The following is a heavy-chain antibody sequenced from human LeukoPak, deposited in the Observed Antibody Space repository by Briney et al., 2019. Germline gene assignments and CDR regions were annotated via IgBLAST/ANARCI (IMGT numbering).Heavy chain of an antibody. J-gene: IGHJ4*02. CDR1: GFTLSRYW. CDR2: IKQDESAK. D-gene: IGHD1-26*01. Sequence: GGSLRLSCAASGFTLSRYWMSWVRQAPGEGPEWVANIKQDESAKDYADSVRGRFTISRDNAKNSLFLQMNSLRAEDTALYYCATYSGVHHKTFDDWGQGTLVTVSS. CDR3: ATYSGVHHKTFDD. V-gene: IGHV3-7*03.